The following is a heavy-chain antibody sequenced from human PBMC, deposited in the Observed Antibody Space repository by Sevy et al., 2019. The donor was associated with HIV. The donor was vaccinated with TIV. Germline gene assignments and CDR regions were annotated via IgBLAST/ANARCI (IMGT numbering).Heavy chain of an antibody. J-gene: IGHJ6*02. V-gene: IGHV3-7*03. Sequence: GGSLRLSCAASEFTFSYYWMTWVRQAPGKGLEWVANIKQDGSEKYYVDSVKGRFTISRDNAKNSLYLQMNSLRAEDRALYYWGGGDIYSSPPAGMDVWGQGTTVTVSS. D-gene: IGHD3-22*01. CDR2: IKQDGSEK. CDR1: EFTFSYYW. CDR3: GGGDIYSSPPAGMDV.